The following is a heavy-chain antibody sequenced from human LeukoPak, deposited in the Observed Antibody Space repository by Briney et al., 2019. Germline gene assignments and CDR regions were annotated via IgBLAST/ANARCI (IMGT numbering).Heavy chain of an antibody. Sequence: SAKVSCKASGGTFSSYAISWVRQAPGQGLEWMGRIIPIFGTANYAQKFQGRVTITTDESTGTAYMELSSLRSEDTAVYYCARDSGFVTGYYIPDYWGQGTLVTVSS. V-gene: IGHV1-69*05. J-gene: IGHJ4*02. D-gene: IGHD3-9*01. CDR1: GGTFSSYA. CDR2: IIPIFGTA. CDR3: ARDSGFVTGYYIPDY.